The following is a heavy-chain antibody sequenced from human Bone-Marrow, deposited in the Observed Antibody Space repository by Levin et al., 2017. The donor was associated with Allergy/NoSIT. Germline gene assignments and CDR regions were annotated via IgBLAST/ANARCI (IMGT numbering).Heavy chain of an antibody. CDR2: ISGSGRNI. J-gene: IGHJ6*02. Sequence: GGSLRLSCAASGFTFSNYEMNWVRQAPGKGLEWLSFISGSGRNIYYADSLKGRFIVSRDNAKKSMYLQMNSLRAEDTAVYYCARHYYDNSGYSYYYHYYGMDVWGQGTTVTVSS. D-gene: IGHD3-22*01. CDR1: GFTFSNYE. CDR3: ARHYYDNSGYSYYYHYYGMDV. V-gene: IGHV3-48*03.